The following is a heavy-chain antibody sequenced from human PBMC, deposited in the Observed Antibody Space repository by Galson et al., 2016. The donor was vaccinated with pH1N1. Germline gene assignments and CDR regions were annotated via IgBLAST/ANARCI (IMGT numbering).Heavy chain of an antibody. V-gene: IGHV1-69*13. D-gene: IGHD1-1*01. J-gene: IGHJ6*02. CDR2: IIPIYGTA. CDR3: ARPGGTETTKEGFAWGYGMDV. CDR1: GGSFAKYA. Sequence: SVKVSCKASGGSFAKYAVSWVRQAPGQGLEWMGRIIPIYGTANYAQKFQGRVTITADEYTTTVYMELNSLISEDTAIYYCARPGGTETTKEGFAWGYGMDVWGQGTTVTVSS.